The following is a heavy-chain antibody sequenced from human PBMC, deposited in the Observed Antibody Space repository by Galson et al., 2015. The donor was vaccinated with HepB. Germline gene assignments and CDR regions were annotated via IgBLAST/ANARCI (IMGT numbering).Heavy chain of an antibody. D-gene: IGHD5-18*01. Sequence: SLRLSCAASGFTFSSFAMTWVRQAPGKGLDWVSTISYSGENSYYEDSVKGRFTISGDNPGNNVHLLMNTLRAEDTAVYYCARGGGYNYGVVDNWGPGTLFTVSS. J-gene: IGHJ4*02. CDR2: ISYSGENS. CDR1: GFTFSSFA. CDR3: ARGGGYNYGVVDN. V-gene: IGHV3-23*01.